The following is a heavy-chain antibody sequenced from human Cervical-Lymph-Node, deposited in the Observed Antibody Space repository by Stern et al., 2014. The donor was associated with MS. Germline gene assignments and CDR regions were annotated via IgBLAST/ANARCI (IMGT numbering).Heavy chain of an antibody. Sequence: VHLVESGGGVVQPGTSLRLSCTGSRFTFRSYGIHWVRQAPGKGLEWVSVTSYDGGNRQYAESVKGRFTISRDNYKTTVDLYLNSLRPEDTGVYHCAKDRRGGYNYLYGMDVWGQGTTVTVS. CDR3: AKDRRGGYNYLYGMDV. CDR2: TSYDGGNR. CDR1: RFTFRSYG. V-gene: IGHV3-30*18. J-gene: IGHJ6*02. D-gene: IGHD5-18*01.